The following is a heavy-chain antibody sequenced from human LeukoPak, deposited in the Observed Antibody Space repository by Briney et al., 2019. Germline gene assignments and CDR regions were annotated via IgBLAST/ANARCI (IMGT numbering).Heavy chain of an antibody. V-gene: IGHV4-31*03. CDR3: ARVGVADKSSRYFDY. CDR1: DGSISSGDYY. D-gene: IGHD2-15*01. Sequence: SETLSLTCTVSDGSISSGDYYWSWIRQHPGKGLEWIGYIHYSGSTYYNPSLKSRVTISVDTSKKQFSLKLSSVTAADTAVYYCARVGVADKSSRYFDYWGQGTLVTVSS. J-gene: IGHJ4*02. CDR2: IHYSGST.